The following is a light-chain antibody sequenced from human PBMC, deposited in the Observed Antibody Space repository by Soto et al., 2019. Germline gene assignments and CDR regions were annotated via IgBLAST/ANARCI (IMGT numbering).Light chain of an antibody. CDR3: SSYTSTSTVV. V-gene: IGLV2-14*01. J-gene: IGLJ2*01. CDR1: SSDVGGYNY. Sequence: QSALTQPASVSGSPGQSITISCTGTSSDVGGYNYVSWYQQHPGKVPKVIIYEVSNRPSGVANRFSGSTSGNTASLTISGLQAEDESNYYCSSYTSTSTVVFGGGTKVTVL. CDR2: EVS.